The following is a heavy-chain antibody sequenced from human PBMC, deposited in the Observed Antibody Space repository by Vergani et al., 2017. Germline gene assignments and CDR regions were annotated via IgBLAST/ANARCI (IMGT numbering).Heavy chain of an antibody. CDR3: AKHFRGWGIDY. V-gene: IGHV3-30*02. CDR1: GFTSSNYD. D-gene: IGHD3-16*01. CDR2: IQFDGSNQ. J-gene: IGHJ4*02. Sequence: QVQLVESGGGVVQRGGSLRLSCATSGFTSSNYDMQWIRQGPGKGLEFVAFIQFDGSNQYYADSVKGRFTLSRDFSKKTLYLQMNSLRTDDTATYYCAKHFRGWGIDYWGQGTQVIVSS.